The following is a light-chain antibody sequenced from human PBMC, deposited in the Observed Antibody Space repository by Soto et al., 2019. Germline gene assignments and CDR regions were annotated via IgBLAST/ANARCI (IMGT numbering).Light chain of an antibody. J-gene: IGKJ5*01. CDR1: QSISTN. V-gene: IGKV3-15*01. CDR3: QQYNIWPPIT. Sequence: EIVMTQSPATLSVSPGERATLSCRASQSISTNLAWYQQRPGQAPRLLIYGASTRATDITARFSGSGSGTEFTLTISSLQSEDFAVYYCQQYNIWPPITFGQGTRLEIK. CDR2: GAS.